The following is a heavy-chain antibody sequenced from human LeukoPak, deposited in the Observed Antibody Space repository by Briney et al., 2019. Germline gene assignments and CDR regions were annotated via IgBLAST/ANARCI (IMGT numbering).Heavy chain of an antibody. J-gene: IGHJ4*02. CDR2: INAGNGNT. Sequence: GASVKVSCKASGYTFTSYAMHWVRQAPGQRLEWMGWINAGNGNTKYSQKFQGRVTITRDTSASTAYMELSSLRSEDTAVYYCAREESGVVPSYYFDYWGQGTLVTVSS. CDR3: AREESGVVPSYYFDY. CDR1: GYTFTSYA. D-gene: IGHD2-2*01. V-gene: IGHV1-3*01.